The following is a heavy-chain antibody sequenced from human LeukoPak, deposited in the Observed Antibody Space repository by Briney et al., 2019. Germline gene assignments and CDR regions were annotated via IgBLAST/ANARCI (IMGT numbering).Heavy chain of an antibody. D-gene: IGHD1-26*01. CDR1: RFTFTSYA. J-gene: IGHJ4*02. V-gene: IGHV3-23*01. CDR3: AMTYSGSSPTRGFDY. CDR2: ISGRGGST. Sequence: GQSRRLSCPASRFTFTSYAMNCVSPAQGKGLDWVSAISGRGGSTYYADCVKGRFTISRDNSKNTLYLQMNSLRAEDTALYYCAMTYSGSSPTRGFDYWGQGTLVTVSS.